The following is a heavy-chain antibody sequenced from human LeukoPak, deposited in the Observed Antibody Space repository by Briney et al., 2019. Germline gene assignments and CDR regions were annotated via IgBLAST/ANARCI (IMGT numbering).Heavy chain of an antibody. Sequence: GESLKISCKASGYSFTDYWIGWVRQMPGKGLEWMGLIYPGDSDTRYSPSFQGQVTISADKSISTAYLQWSSLKASDTAMYYCTRLKNGYGDYWGQGTLVTVSS. V-gene: IGHV5-51*01. CDR1: GYSFTDYW. J-gene: IGHJ4*02. D-gene: IGHD5-12*01. CDR3: TRLKNGYGDY. CDR2: IYPGDSDT.